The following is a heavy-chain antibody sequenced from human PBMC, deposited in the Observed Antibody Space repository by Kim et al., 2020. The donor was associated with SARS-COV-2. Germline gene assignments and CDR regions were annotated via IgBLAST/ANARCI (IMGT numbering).Heavy chain of an antibody. CDR2: IYTSGST. Sequence: SETLSLTCTVSGGSISSGSYYWSWIRQPAGKGLEWIGRIYTSGSTNYNPSLKSRVTISVDTSKNQFSLKLSSVTAADTAVYYCARDFAVMATIRDYYYYYGRDVWGQGTTVTVSS. CDR1: GGSISSGSYY. J-gene: IGHJ6*02. V-gene: IGHV4-61*02. D-gene: IGHD5-12*01. CDR3: ARDFAVMATIRDYYYYYGRDV.